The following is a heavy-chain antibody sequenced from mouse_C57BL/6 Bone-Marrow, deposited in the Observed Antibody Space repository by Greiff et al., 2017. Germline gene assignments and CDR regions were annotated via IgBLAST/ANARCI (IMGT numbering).Heavy chain of an antibody. Sequence: VQLQQSGAELARPGASVKMSCTASGYTFTSYTMHWVKQRPGQGLEWIGYINPSSGYTKYNQKFKDKATLTADKSSSTAYMQLSSLTSEDSAVYYCATNWWFDYWGQGTTLPGSS. CDR3: ATNWWFDY. J-gene: IGHJ2*01. D-gene: IGHD4-1*01. CDR1: GYTFTSYT. V-gene: IGHV1-4*01. CDR2: INPSSGYT.